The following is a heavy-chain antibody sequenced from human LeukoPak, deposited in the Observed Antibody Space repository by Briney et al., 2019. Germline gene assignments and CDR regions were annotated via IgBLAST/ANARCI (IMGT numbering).Heavy chain of an antibody. CDR2: IKNDGAVK. CDR3: AKDVDYSSSWYYPAYYYYGMDV. CDR1: GFTFSYHW. J-gene: IGHJ6*02. Sequence: TGGSLRLSCAASGFTFSYHWMIWVRQAPGKGLEWVANIKNDGAVKNYVDSVKGRFTTSRDNAKNSLYLQMNSLRAEDTAVYYCAKDVDYSSSWYYPAYYYYGMDVWGQGTTVTVSS. D-gene: IGHD6-13*01. V-gene: IGHV3-7*01.